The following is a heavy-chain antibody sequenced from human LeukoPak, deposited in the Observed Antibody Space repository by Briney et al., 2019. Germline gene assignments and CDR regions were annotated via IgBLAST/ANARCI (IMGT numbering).Heavy chain of an antibody. D-gene: IGHD6-19*01. CDR2: INWNGGST. Sequence: GGSLRLSCAASGFTFDDYGMSWVRQAPGKGLEWVSGINWNGGSTGYADSVKGRFTISRDYAKDSLYLQMNSLRAEDTALYYCASRSSSGWYYFDYWGQGTLVTVSS. V-gene: IGHV3-20*04. CDR3: ASRSSSGWYYFDY. J-gene: IGHJ4*02. CDR1: GFTFDDYG.